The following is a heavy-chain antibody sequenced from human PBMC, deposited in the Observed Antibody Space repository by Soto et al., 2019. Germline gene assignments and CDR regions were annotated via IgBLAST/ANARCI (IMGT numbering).Heavy chain of an antibody. CDR2: ISGSGDFT. Sequence: GGSLRLSCAASGFTFSDFFMSWVRQAPGKGLEWVSLISGSGDFTGYAGSVKGRFTISRDNSKNTVSLQMNSLRADDTAVYYCAKGRETTSIFDYWGQGILVTVSS. D-gene: IGHD4-17*01. CDR3: AKGRETTSIFDY. V-gene: IGHV3-23*01. J-gene: IGHJ4*02. CDR1: GFTFSDFF.